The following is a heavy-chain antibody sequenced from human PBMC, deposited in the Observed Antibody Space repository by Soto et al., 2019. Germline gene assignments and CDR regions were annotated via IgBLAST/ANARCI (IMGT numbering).Heavy chain of an antibody. CDR3: ARVGYGDYRVYMDV. CDR1: GYTFTSYG. Sequence: ASVKVSCKASGYTFTSYGISWVRQAPGQGLEWMGWISAYNGNTNYAQKLQGRVTMTTDTSTSTAYTELRSLRSDDTAVYYCARVGYGDYRVYMDVWGKGTTVTVSS. CDR2: ISAYNGNT. V-gene: IGHV1-18*01. D-gene: IGHD4-17*01. J-gene: IGHJ6*03.